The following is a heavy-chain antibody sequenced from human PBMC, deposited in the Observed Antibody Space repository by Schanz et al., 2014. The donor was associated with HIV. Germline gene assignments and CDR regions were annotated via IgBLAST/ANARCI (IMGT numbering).Heavy chain of an antibody. CDR2: ISGSGDIT. V-gene: IGHV3-23*04. CDR3: EKDLLSRYCSGGSCYSSY. J-gene: IGHJ4*02. Sequence: EEQLVESGGGLVQPGGSLRLSCVASGFTFSTYAMSWVRQAPGKGLEWVSAISGSGDITYYADSVKGRFTISRDNSKNTVYLQMDSLRAEDTAVYYCEKDLLSRYCSGGSCYSSYWGQGTLVTVSS. CDR1: GFTFSTYA. D-gene: IGHD2-15*01.